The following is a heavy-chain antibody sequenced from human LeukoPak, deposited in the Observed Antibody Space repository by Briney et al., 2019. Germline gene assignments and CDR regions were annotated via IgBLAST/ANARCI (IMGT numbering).Heavy chain of an antibody. CDR3: AREGRHSAFDI. J-gene: IGHJ3*02. CDR1: GYTLTSYG. V-gene: IGHV1-18*01. CDR2: ICAFNGNT. Sequence: ASVKVSCKASGYTLTSYGISGVRPAPGQGLEWMGWICAFNGNTNYAQKLQGRDTMTTDTSTSTAYMELRRLRSDDTAVYYCAREGRHSAFDIWGQGTMVTVSS.